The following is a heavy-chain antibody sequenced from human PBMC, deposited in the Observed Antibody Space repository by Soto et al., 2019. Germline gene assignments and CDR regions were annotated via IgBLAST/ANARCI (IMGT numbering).Heavy chain of an antibody. CDR2: INHSGST. Sequence: PSETLSLTCTVSGGSISRGDYYWSWIRQPPGKGLEWIGYINHSGSTNYNPSLKSRVTISVDTSKNQFSLKLSSVTAADTAVYYCARAGIAARPSSNWFDPWGQGTLVTVS. D-gene: IGHD6-6*01. CDR3: ARAGIAARPSSNWFDP. J-gene: IGHJ5*02. V-gene: IGHV4-30-4*01. CDR1: GGSISRGDYY.